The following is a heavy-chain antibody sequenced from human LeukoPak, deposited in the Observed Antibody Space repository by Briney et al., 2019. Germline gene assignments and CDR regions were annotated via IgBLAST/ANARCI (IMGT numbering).Heavy chain of an antibody. Sequence: GASVKVSCKASGGTFTSYAMNWVRQAPGQGLEWMGWINTNTGNPTYAQGFTGRFVFSLDTSVSTAYLQISSLKAEDTAVYYCARDKAVAGTGIEDYWGQGTLVTVSS. J-gene: IGHJ4*02. CDR3: ARDKAVAGTGIEDY. CDR1: GGTFTSYA. D-gene: IGHD6-19*01. CDR2: INTNTGNP. V-gene: IGHV7-4-1*02.